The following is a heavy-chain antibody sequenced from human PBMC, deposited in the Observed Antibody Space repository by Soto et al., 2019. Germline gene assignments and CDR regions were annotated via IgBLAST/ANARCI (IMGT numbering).Heavy chain of an antibody. D-gene: IGHD3-16*01. CDR3: TRASSLDFDF. V-gene: IGHV3-49*04. J-gene: IGHJ4*02. Sequence: GGSLRLSCTASGFTFGDYALSWVRQAPGKGLEWVGFIRRNAYGGTTDYAASVKGRFTISRDDSKSIAYLQMNSLRTEDTALYYCTRASSLDFDFWGQGTLVTVSS. CDR1: GFTFGDYA. CDR2: IRRNAYGGTT.